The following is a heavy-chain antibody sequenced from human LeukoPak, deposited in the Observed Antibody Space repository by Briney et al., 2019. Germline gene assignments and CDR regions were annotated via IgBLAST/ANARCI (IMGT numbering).Heavy chain of an antibody. Sequence: GESLKISCKGSGYSFTSCWIGWVRQMTGKGLEWMGVIFPGDSDTRYSPSFQGQVTISADKSISTAYLQWSSLKASDTAIYYCARHGYYFDSSGYFYVDYWGQGTLVTVSS. CDR3: ARHGYYFDSSGYFYVDY. J-gene: IGHJ4*02. CDR1: GYSFTSCW. V-gene: IGHV5-51*01. CDR2: IFPGDSDT. D-gene: IGHD3-22*01.